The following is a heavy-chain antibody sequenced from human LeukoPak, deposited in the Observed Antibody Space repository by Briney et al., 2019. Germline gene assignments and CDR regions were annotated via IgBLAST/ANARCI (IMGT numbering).Heavy chain of an antibody. D-gene: IGHD1-20*01. CDR1: GGSFSGYY. V-gene: IGHV4-34*01. J-gene: IGHJ4*02. Sequence: PSESLTLTCAVYGGSFSGYYWSWIRQPPGKGLEWIGEIIHSGSTNYNPSLNSRVTISVDTSKNQFSLKLRSVTAADTAVYYCARGITGTFWGQGTLVTVSS. CDR3: ARGITGTF. CDR2: IIHSGST.